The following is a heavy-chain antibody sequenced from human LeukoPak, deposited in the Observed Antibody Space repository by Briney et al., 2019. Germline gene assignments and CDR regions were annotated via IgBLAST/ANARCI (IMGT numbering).Heavy chain of an antibody. J-gene: IGHJ4*02. CDR3: ARAGSRRPSGSYYED. CDR1: GFTFSSYA. V-gene: IGHV3-23*01. Sequence: PGGSLRLSCAASGFTFSSYAMSWVRQAPGKGLEWVSAISGSGGSTYYADSVKGRFTISRDNSKNTLYLQMNSLRAEDTAVYYCARAGSRRPSGSYYEDWGQGTLVTVSS. CDR2: ISGSGGST. D-gene: IGHD1-26*01.